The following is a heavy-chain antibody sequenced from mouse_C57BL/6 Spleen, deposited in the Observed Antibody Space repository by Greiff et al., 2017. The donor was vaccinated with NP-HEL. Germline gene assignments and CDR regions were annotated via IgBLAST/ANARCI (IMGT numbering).Heavy chain of an antibody. V-gene: IGHV1-22*01. J-gene: IGHJ1*03. D-gene: IGHD2-14*01. CDR3: ARNKYGWYFDV. CDR1: GYTFTDYN. CDR2: INPNNGGT. Sequence: EVKLQESGPELVKPGASVKMSCKASGYTFTDYNMHWVKQSHGKSLEWIGYINPNNGGTSYNQKFKGKATLTVNKSSSTAYMELRSLTSEDSAVYYCARNKYGWYFDVWGTGTTVTVSS.